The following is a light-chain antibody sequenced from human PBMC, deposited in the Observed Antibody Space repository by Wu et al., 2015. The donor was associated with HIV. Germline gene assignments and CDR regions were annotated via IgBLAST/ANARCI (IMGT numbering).Light chain of an antibody. CDR3: HHYVNSPRS. Sequence: YLALGTSXNLARLPRLLIYGTSNRVTGIPDRFSGSGSGTDFTLTISRLEPEDFAVYFCHHYVNSPRSFGQGTKLEMK. J-gene: IGKJ2*03. V-gene: IGKV3-20*01. CDR1: Y. CDR2: GTS.